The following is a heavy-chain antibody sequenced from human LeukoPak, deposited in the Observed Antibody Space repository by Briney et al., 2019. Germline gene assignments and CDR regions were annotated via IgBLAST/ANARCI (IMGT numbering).Heavy chain of an antibody. J-gene: IGHJ4*02. D-gene: IGHD3-16*02. Sequence: SETLSLTCTVSGGSISSYYWSWIRQPPGKGLEWIGYIYYSGSTNYNPSLKSRVTISVDTSKNQFSLKLSSVTAADPAVYYCARGGGDYVWGSYRFDYWGQGTLVTVSS. CDR3: ARGGGDYVWGSYRFDY. V-gene: IGHV4-59*01. CDR1: GGSISSYY. CDR2: IYYSGST.